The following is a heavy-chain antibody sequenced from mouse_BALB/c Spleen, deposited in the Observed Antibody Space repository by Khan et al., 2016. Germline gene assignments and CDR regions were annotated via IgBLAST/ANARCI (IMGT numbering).Heavy chain of an antibody. Sequence: EVQLQESGPGLVQPSQSLSLTCTVTGYSITSDYAWSWIRQFPGNKLEWMGYIFYSGSPTYNPSLKSRISITRDTSKNQFFLQLSSVTTEGTATYYGARGDWYFVVWGARTTVTVSS. J-gene: IGHJ1*01. CDR1: GYSITSDYA. V-gene: IGHV3-2*02. CDR2: IFYSGSP. CDR3: ARGDWYFVV.